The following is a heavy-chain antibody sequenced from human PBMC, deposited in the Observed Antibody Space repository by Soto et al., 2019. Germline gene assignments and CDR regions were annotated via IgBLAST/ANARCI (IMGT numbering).Heavy chain of an antibody. CDR1: GFTFSSYA. Sequence: GGSLRLSCAASGFTFSSYAMSWVRQAPGKGLEWVSAISGSGGSTYYADSVKGRFTISRDNSKNTLYLQMNSLRAEDTAVYYCAKENDFWSGWGYTGPIDYWGQGTLVTVSS. CDR2: ISGSGGST. D-gene: IGHD3-3*01. J-gene: IGHJ4*02. CDR3: AKENDFWSGWGYTGPIDY. V-gene: IGHV3-23*01.